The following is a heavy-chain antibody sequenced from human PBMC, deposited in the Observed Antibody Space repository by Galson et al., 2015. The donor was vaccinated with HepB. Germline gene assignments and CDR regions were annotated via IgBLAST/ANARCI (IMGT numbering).Heavy chain of an antibody. V-gene: IGHV4-59*01. Sequence: LSLTCTVSGGSISSYYWSWIRQPPGKGLEWIGYIYYSGSTNYNPSLKSRVTISVDTSKNQFSLKLSSVTAADTAVYYCASSTTVTNVYYYYMDVWGKGTTVTVSS. D-gene: IGHD4-11*01. CDR3: ASSTTVTNVYYYYMDV. CDR1: GGSISSYY. J-gene: IGHJ6*03. CDR2: IYYSGST.